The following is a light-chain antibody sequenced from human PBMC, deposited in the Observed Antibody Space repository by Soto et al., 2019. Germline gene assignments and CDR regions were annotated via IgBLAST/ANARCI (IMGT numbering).Light chain of an antibody. Sequence: EIVMTQSPATLSVSPGERATLSCRASQTVNSNLAWYQQKPGQAPRLLIYGASTRATGIPARFSGSGSGTEFSLTITSLQSEDFAVYYCQQYNNWPPITFGQGTRLEIK. CDR2: GAS. V-gene: IGKV3-15*01. CDR1: QTVNSN. CDR3: QQYNNWPPIT. J-gene: IGKJ5*01.